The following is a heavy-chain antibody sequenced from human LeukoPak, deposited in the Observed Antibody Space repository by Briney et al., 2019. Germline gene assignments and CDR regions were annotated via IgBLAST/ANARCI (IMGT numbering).Heavy chain of an antibody. CDR2: ISSSGSTI. CDR1: GFTFSDYY. V-gene: IGHV3-11*01. D-gene: IGHD2-15*01. Sequence: PGGSLRLSCAASGFTFSDYYMSWIRQAPGKGLEWVSYISSSGSTIYYADSVKGRFTISRDDAKNSLYLQMNSLRAEDTAVYYCARDKGEAGLSSLDVWGQGTTVTVSS. CDR3: ARDKGEAGLSSLDV. J-gene: IGHJ6*02.